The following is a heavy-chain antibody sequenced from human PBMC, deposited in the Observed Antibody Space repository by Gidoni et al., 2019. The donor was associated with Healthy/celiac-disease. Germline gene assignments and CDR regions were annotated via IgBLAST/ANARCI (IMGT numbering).Heavy chain of an antibody. CDR1: GYTFTGYY. CDR3: ARDFVPAAVGAGGVTFDP. Sequence: QVQLVQSGAEVKKPGASVKVSCKASGYTFTGYYMHWVRQAPGQGLEWMGWINPNSGGTNYAQKFQGRVTMTRDTSISTAYMELSRLRSDDTAVYYCARDFVPAAVGAGGVTFDPWGQGTLVTVSS. CDR2: INPNSGGT. J-gene: IGHJ5*02. V-gene: IGHV1-2*02. D-gene: IGHD2-2*01.